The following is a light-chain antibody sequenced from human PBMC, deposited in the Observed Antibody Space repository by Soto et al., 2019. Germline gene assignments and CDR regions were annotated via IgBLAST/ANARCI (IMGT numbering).Light chain of an antibody. J-gene: IGKJ1*01. Sequence: ENVLTQSPGTLSLSPGERATLSCRSSQSVRSNSLAWYQQRPGQAPRLLIYGASSRATGIPDRFSGSGSGTDFTLTISSLEPEDFVFYYCQQYGGSSTFGQGTKVDI. CDR1: QSVRSNS. V-gene: IGKV3-20*01. CDR3: QQYGGSST. CDR2: GAS.